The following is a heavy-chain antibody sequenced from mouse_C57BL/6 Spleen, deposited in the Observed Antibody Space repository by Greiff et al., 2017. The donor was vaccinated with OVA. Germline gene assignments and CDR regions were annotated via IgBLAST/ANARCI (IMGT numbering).Heavy chain of an antibody. V-gene: IGHV5-6*01. D-gene: IGHD1-1*01. CDR1: GFTFSSYG. Sequence: EVQVVESGGDLVKPGGSLKLSCAASGFTFSSYGMSWVRQTPDKRLEWVATISSGGSYTYYPDSVKGRFTISRDNAKNTLYLQMSSLKSEDTAMYYCARHDYGSPFDYWGQGTTLTVSS. CDR2: ISSGGSYT. J-gene: IGHJ2*01. CDR3: ARHDYGSPFDY.